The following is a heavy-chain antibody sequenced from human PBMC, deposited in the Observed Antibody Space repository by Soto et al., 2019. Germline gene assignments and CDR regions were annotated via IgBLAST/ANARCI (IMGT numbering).Heavy chain of an antibody. CDR3: ARGQAWGTFRLKFFYSYMDV. Sequence: QVQLVESGGGVVQPGMSLRLSCAASGFTFTTYGMHWVRQAPGKGLEWVAVIWSDGSSEYYADSVKGRFTISRDNSNNTVYLQMSSVTVEDTAIYYWARGQAWGTFRLKFFYSYMDVWGKGTTVTVS. CDR1: GFTFTTYG. D-gene: IGHD3-16*02. J-gene: IGHJ6*03. CDR2: IWSDGSSE. V-gene: IGHV3-33*01.